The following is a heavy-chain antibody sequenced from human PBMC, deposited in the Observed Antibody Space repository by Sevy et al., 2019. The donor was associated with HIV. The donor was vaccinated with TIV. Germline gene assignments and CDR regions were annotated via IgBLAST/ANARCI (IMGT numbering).Heavy chain of an antibody. CDR2: ISSSSSYI. D-gene: IGHD3-10*01. V-gene: IGHV3-21*01. J-gene: IGHJ5*02. Sequence: GGSLRLSCAASGFTFSSYSMNWVRQAPGKGLEWVSSISSSSSYIYYADSVKGRFTISRDNAKNSLYLQMNSLRAEDTAVYYCVRKGFGELRNGFDPWGQGTLVTVSS. CDR3: VRKGFGELRNGFDP. CDR1: GFTFSSYS.